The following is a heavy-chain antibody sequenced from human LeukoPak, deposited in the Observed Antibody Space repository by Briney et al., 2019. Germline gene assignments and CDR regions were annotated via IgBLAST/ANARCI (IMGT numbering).Heavy chain of an antibody. Sequence: GSVKVSCKASGYTFTSYGISWVRQAPGQGLEWMGWISAYNGNTNYAQKLQGRVTMTTDTSTSTAYMELRSLRSDDTAVYYCARESDYYDSSGPRPFDYWGQGTLVTVSS. CDR3: ARESDYYDSSGPRPFDY. V-gene: IGHV1-18*01. D-gene: IGHD3-22*01. CDR2: ISAYNGNT. CDR1: GYTFTSYG. J-gene: IGHJ4*02.